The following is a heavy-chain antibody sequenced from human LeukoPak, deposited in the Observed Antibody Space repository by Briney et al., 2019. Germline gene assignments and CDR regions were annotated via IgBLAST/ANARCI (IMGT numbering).Heavy chain of an antibody. D-gene: IGHD3-22*01. CDR2: ISYDGSNK. CDR3: ARDFKTRYYDSSGYYRARTGAFDI. J-gene: IGHJ3*02. V-gene: IGHV3-30*19. CDR1: GFTFSSYG. Sequence: PGGSLRLSCAASGFTFSSYGMHWVRQAPGKGLEWVAVISYDGSNKYYADSVKGRFTISRDNSKNTLYLQMNSLRAEDTAVYYCARDFKTRYYDSSGYYRARTGAFDIWGQGTMVTVSS.